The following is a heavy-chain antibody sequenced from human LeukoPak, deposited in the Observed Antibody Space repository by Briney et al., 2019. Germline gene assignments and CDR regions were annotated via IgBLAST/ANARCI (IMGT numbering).Heavy chain of an antibody. J-gene: IGHJ6*04. CDR1: GFTFSSYA. Sequence: GRSLRLSCAASGFTFSSYAMHWVRQAPGKGLEWVAVISYDGSNKYYADSVKGRFTISRDNSKSTLYLQMNSLRAEDTAVYYCARDRGQLLRMDVWGKGTTVTVSS. D-gene: IGHD2-2*01. V-gene: IGHV3-30*04. CDR2: ISYDGSNK. CDR3: ARDRGQLLRMDV.